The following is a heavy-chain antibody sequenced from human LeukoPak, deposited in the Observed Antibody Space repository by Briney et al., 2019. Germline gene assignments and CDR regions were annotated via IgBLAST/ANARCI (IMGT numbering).Heavy chain of an antibody. J-gene: IGHJ3*02. D-gene: IGHD1-7*01. V-gene: IGHV3-21*01. CDR3: ARALGWGNYDAFDI. CDR2: ISSSSSYI. Sequence: GGSLRLSCAASGFTFSSYSMNWVRQAPGKGLEWVSSISSSSSYIYYADSVKGRFTISRDNAKNSLYLQMNSLRAEDTAVYYCARALGWGNYDAFDIWAKGQWSPSLQ. CDR1: GFTFSSYS.